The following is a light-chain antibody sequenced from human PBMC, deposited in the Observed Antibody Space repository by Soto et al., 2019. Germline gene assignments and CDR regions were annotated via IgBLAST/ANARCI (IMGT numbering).Light chain of an antibody. CDR2: DAS. CDR1: QSVAGN. CDR3: QQYTNWHGT. V-gene: IGKV3-15*01. J-gene: IGKJ1*01. Sequence: EIGMTQSPATLSVSPGERATLSCRASQSVAGNLAWYQEKPGQAPRLLIYDASTRATGIPARFSGSGSGTEFTVTISSVQSEDFAVYYCQQYTNWHGTVGQGTKVEIK.